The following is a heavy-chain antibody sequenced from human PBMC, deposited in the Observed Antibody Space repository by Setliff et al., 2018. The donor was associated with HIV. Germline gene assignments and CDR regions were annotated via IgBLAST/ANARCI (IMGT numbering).Heavy chain of an antibody. CDR1: GFTFSSYG. J-gene: IGHJ6*04. Sequence: LRLSCAASGFTFSSYGMHWVRQAPGKGLEWVAVIWYDASNKYYADSVKGRFTISRDNSKNTLYLQMNSLRAEDTAVYYCARSRTIGYCSSTSCPSLDVWGRGTTVTVSS. D-gene: IGHD2-2*01. V-gene: IGHV3-33*01. CDR2: IWYDASNK. CDR3: ARSRTIGYCSSTSCPSLDV.